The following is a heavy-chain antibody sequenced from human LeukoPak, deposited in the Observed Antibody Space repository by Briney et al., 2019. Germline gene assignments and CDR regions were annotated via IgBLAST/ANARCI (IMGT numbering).Heavy chain of an antibody. CDR2: INPSGGST. D-gene: IGHD6-13*01. CDR3: ARATRIAAAGYNDAFDI. Sequence: VHVSYKPSRYPLTNYYMLWVRQAPGHRLEWMGIINPSGGSTSYAQKFQGRVTMTRDTSTSTVYMELSSLRSEDTAVYYCARATRIAAAGYNDAFDIWGQGTMVTVSS. V-gene: IGHV1-46*01. CDR1: RYPLTNYY. J-gene: IGHJ3*02.